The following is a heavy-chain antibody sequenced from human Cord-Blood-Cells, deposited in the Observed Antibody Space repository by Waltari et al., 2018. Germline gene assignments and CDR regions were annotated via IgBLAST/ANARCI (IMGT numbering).Heavy chain of an antibody. D-gene: IGHD6-19*01. CDR2: FDTEDGET. CDR1: GYTLTELS. V-gene: IGHV1-24*01. Sequence: QVQLVQSGAEVKKPGASVKVSCKVSGYTLTELSMHWVRQAPGKGLEWMGGFDTEDGETIYAQKFKGRVTMTEDTSTDTAYMELSSLRSEDTAVYYCATVWGWYRLFDYWGQGTLVTVSS. CDR3: ATVWGWYRLFDY. J-gene: IGHJ4*02.